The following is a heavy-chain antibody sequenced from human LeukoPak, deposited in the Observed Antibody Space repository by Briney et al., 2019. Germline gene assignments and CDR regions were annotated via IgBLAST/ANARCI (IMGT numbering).Heavy chain of an antibody. J-gene: IGHJ4*02. CDR2: ASSNGFTK. CDR3: ARELGGSGFDY. D-gene: IGHD6-19*01. CDR1: GFTFDSYE. Sequence: PGGSLRLSCAASGFTFDSYEMNWVRQAPGKGLEWISYASSNGFTKNYADSVKGRFTISRDNAKNSLYLQMNSMRAEDTAVYYCARELGGSGFDYWGQGTLVTVSS. V-gene: IGHV3-48*03.